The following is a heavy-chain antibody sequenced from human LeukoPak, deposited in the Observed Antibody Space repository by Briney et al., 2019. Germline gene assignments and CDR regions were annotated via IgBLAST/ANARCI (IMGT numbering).Heavy chain of an antibody. Sequence: ASVKVSCKASGYTFTSYGICWVRQAPGRGLEWMGWMNPNSGNTGYAQKFQGRVTITRNTSISTAYMELSSLRSEDTAVYYCARMFGGYTFDYWGQGTLVTVSS. D-gene: IGHD3-10*02. J-gene: IGHJ4*02. V-gene: IGHV1-8*03. CDR2: MNPNSGNT. CDR3: ARMFGGYTFDY. CDR1: GYTFTSYG.